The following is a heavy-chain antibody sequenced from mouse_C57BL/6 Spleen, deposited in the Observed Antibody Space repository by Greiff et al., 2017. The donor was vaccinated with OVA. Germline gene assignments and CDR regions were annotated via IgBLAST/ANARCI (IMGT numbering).Heavy chain of an antibody. J-gene: IGHJ3*01. CDR3: ARSGGSSYVWFAY. Sequence: VQLQQHGAELVRPGSSVKLSCKASGYTFTSYWMHWVKQRPIQGLEWIGNIDPSDSETHYNQKFKDKATLTVDKSSSTAYMQLSSLTSEDSAVYYCARSGGSSYVWFAYWGQGTLVTVSA. CDR1: GYTFTSYW. CDR2: IDPSDSET. V-gene: IGHV1-52*01. D-gene: IGHD1-1*01.